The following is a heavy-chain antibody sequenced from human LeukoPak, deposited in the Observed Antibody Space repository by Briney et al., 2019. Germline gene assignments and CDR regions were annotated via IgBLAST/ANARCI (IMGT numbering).Heavy chain of an antibody. V-gene: IGHV4-39*01. CDR1: GGSVSSTTYY. Sequence: ASETLSLTCTVSGGSVSSTTYYWSWIRQPPGKGLEWIASINYSGSTYYNPSLKSRVTISVDTSENQFSLKLSSVTAADTAVYYCARYVVYGSGKYYFDYWGQGTLVSVSS. D-gene: IGHD3-10*01. CDR2: INYSGST. J-gene: IGHJ4*02. CDR3: ARYVVYGSGKYYFDY.